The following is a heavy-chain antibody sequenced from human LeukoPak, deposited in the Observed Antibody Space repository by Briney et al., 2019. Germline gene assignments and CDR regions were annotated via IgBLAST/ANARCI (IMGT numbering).Heavy chain of an antibody. CDR3: AKSRITMIVAIWYFDL. V-gene: IGHV3-30*18. D-gene: IGHD3-22*01. CDR1: GFTFSSYW. Sequence: GGSLRLSCAASGFTFSSYWMSWVRQAPGKGLEWVAVISYDGSNKYYADSVKGRFTISRDNSKNTLYLQMNSLRAEDTAVYYCAKSRITMIVAIWYFDLWGRGTLVTVSS. J-gene: IGHJ2*01. CDR2: ISYDGSNK.